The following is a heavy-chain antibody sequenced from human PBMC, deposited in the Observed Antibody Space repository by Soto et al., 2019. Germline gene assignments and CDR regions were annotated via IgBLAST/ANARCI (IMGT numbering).Heavy chain of an antibody. J-gene: IGHJ4*02. V-gene: IGHV3-33*01. D-gene: IGHD2-15*01. CDR3: ARDVGAAYYFDY. CDR1: GFTFSSYG. Sequence: QVQLVESGGGVVQPGGSLRLSCAASGFTFSSYGMHWVRQAPGKGLEWVAVIWYDGSNKYYADSVKGRFTISRDNSKNKKNLQMNSLRAEDTAVYYCARDVGAAYYFDYWGQGTLVTVSS. CDR2: IWYDGSNK.